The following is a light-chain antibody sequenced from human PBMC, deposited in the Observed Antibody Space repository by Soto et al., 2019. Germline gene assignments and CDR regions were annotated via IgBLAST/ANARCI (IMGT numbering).Light chain of an antibody. V-gene: IGLV2-14*03. CDR1: RSDIGSYNY. CDR2: HVS. CDR3: TSFTSDNLYV. J-gene: IGLJ1*01. Sequence: QSALTQPASVSGSPGQSITISCSGTRSDIGSYNYVSWYQQYPGKVPKLLIYHVSNRPSGVSNRFSGSKSGNTASLTISGLQAEDEADYFCTSFTSDNLYVFGTGTKLTVL.